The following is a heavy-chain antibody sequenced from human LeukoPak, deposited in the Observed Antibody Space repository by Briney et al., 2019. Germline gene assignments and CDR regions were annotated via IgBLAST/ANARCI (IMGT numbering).Heavy chain of an antibody. J-gene: IGHJ2*01. CDR2: ISYDGSNK. CDR3: AKDLGGGSGCYDL. CDR1: GFTFSSDG. V-gene: IGHV3-30*18. D-gene: IGHD6-19*01. Sequence: GGSLRLSCAASGFTFSSDGMHWVRQAPGKGLEWVAIISYDGSNKYYADSVQGRFTFSRDNSKNTLYLQMNSLRAEDTAVYYCAKDLGGGSGCYDLWGRGTLVTVSS.